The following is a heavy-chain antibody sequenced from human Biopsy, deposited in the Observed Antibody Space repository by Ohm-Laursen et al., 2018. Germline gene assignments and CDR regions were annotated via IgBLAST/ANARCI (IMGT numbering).Heavy chain of an antibody. CDR1: VFAFNLYE. CDR3: ARRRPIDY. J-gene: IGHJ4*02. V-gene: IGHV3-48*03. CDR2: IYGGGSPV. Sequence: SLRLSCTASVFAFNLYEMNWVRQAPGKGMEWISYIYGGGSPVSYADSVRGRFTISRDNANNLLYLQMDSLRAEDTAVYYCARRRPIDYWGQGILVTVSS.